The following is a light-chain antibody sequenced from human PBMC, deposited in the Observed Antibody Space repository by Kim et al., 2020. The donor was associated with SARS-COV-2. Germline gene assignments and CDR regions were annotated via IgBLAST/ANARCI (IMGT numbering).Light chain of an antibody. Sequence: DIQMTRSPSSLSASVGERVTTTCRASQDINIWLAWYQQRPGKAPKSLIYAASNLQTGVPGRFSGSGSGTEFTLIIRSLQPEDFATYYCQQYVSYPNTFGQGTRLEIK. J-gene: IGKJ5*01. CDR3: QQYVSYPNT. CDR1: QDINIW. V-gene: IGKV1D-16*01. CDR2: AAS.